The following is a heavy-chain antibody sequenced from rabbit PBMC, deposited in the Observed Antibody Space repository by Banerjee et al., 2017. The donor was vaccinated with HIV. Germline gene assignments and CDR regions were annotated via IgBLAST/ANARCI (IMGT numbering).Heavy chain of an antibody. CDR1: GLDFSRCG. V-gene: IGHV1S45*01. CDR3: ARDLAGVIGWSFNL. J-gene: IGHJ4*01. Sequence: QEQLVEYGGDLVQPEGSLTLTCKASGLDFSRCGISWVRQAPGKGLEWIACINSNTGNTVYASWAKGPFTISKTSSTTVTLQMTSLTAADTATYFCARDLAGVIGWSFNLWGPGTLVTVS. D-gene: IGHD4-1*01. CDR2: INSNTGNT.